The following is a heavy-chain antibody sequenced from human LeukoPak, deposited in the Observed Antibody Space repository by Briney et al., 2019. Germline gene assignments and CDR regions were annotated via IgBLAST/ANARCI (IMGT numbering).Heavy chain of an antibody. V-gene: IGHV4-38-2*01. CDR3: ARQLLRFLEWLSNPGAFDI. CDR1: GYSISSGYY. CDR2: IYHSGST. J-gene: IGHJ3*02. Sequence: SETLSLTXAVSGYSISSGYYWGWIREPPGKGLERIGSIYHSGSTYYNPSLKSRVTISVDTSKNQFSLKLSSVTAADTAVYYCARQLLRFLEWLSNPGAFDIWGQGTMVTVSS. D-gene: IGHD3-3*01.